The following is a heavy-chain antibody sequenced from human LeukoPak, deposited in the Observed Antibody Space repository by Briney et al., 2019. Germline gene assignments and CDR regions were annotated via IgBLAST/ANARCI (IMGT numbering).Heavy chain of an antibody. J-gene: IGHJ4*02. V-gene: IGHV1-2*02. D-gene: IGHD4-23*01. CDR2: INPNSGGT. CDR1: GYTFTGYY. Sequence: ASVKVSCKASGYTFTGYYMHWVRQAPRQGLEWMGCINPNSGGTNYTQKFQGRVTMTRDTSISTAYMELSRLRSDDTAVYYCAREGADTVVNGWGQGTLVTVSS. CDR3: AREGADTVVNG.